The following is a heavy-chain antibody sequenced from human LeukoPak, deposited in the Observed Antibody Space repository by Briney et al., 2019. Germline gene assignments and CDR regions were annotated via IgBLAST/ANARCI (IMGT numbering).Heavy chain of an antibody. D-gene: IGHD6-19*01. J-gene: IGHJ4*02. Sequence: ASVKVSCKASGGTFSSYAISWVRQAPGQGLEGMGGIIPIFGTANYAQKFQGRVTITADESTSTAYMELSSLRSEDTAVYYCARDLSSSGWSPFDYWGQGTLVTVSS. CDR3: ARDLSSSGWSPFDY. CDR2: IIPIFGTA. CDR1: GGTFSSYA. V-gene: IGHV1-69*01.